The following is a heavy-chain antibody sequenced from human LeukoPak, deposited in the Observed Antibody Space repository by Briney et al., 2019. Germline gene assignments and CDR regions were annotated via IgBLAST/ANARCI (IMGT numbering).Heavy chain of an antibody. CDR3: ARGEDIVVVSYYYGMDV. V-gene: IGHV3-33*01. D-gene: IGHD2-15*01. CDR1: GFTFSSYG. J-gene: IGHJ6*02. Sequence: GGSLRVSCAASGFTFSSYGMHWVRQAPGKGLEWVAVIWYDGSNKYYADSVKGRFTISRDNSKNTLYLQMNSLRAEDTAVYYCARGEDIVVVSYYYGMDVWGQGTTVTVSS. CDR2: IWYDGSNK.